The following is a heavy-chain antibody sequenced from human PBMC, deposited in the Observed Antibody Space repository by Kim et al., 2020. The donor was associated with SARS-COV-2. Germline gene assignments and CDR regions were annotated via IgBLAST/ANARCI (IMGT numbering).Heavy chain of an antibody. CDR2: INHSGST. J-gene: IGHJ4*02. Sequence: SETLSLTCAVYGGSFSGYYWSWIRQPPGKGLEWIGEINHSGSTNYNPSLKSRVTTSVDTSKNQFSLKLSSVTAADTAVYYCARGRSEMATEKPWGYWGQG. V-gene: IGHV4-34*01. CDR3: ARGRSEMATEKPWGY. D-gene: IGHD5-12*01. CDR1: GGSFSGYY.